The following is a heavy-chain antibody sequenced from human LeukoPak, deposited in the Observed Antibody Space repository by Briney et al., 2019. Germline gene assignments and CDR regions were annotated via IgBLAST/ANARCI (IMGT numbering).Heavy chain of an antibody. D-gene: IGHD4-11*01. J-gene: IGHJ4*02. V-gene: IGHV1-2*02. Sequence: ASVKVSCTTPGYTFTGYYLHWVRQAPGQGLEWMGWINPNSGGTNYAQKFQGRVTMTRDTSISTAYMELSRLRSDDTAVYYRARDLVTVTTPQIDYWGQGTLVTVSS. CDR1: GYTFTGYY. CDR3: ARDLVTVTTPQIDY. CDR2: INPNSGGT.